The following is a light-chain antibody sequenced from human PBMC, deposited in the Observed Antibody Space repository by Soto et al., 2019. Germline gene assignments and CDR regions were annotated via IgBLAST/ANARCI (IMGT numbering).Light chain of an antibody. CDR3: QQSYSSLQT. Sequence: EIQMTQSTSSLSAYVGDRVTITCRASQSIRIFLNWYQQKQGKDHKLVIYAVYSLQSGVPSRFSGSGSGTDFTLTISSLQPEDFATYYCQQSYSSLQTVGNGTKVDI. CDR1: QSIRIF. J-gene: IGKJ1*01. CDR2: AVY. V-gene: IGKV1-39*01.